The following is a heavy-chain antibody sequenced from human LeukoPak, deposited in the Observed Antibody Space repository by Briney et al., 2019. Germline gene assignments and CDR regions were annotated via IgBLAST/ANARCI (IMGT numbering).Heavy chain of an antibody. CDR3: GRGAVLGSGSVDY. D-gene: IGHD3-10*01. CDR2: IRPDGRET. J-gene: IGHJ4*02. Sequence: GGSLRLSCAASGFTFTNHWMHWVRQAPGKGLVWVSRIRPDGRETNHADSVKGRFTISRDNAKNTLYLQMNSLGAEDTAVYYCGRGAVLGSGSVDYWGRGVLVTVSS. V-gene: IGHV3-74*01. CDR1: GFTFTNHW.